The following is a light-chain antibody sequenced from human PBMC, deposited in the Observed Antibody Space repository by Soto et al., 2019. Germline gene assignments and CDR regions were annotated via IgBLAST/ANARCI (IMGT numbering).Light chain of an antibody. Sequence: ALTQPASVSGSPGQSITISCTGTSSDVGGYNFVSWYQQHPGKAPKLMIYDVSNRPSGVSNRFSGSKSGNTASLTISGLQAEDEADYYCSSYRSSSTWVFGGGTKLTVL. CDR2: DVS. CDR1: SSDVGGYNF. CDR3: SSYRSSSTWV. J-gene: IGLJ3*02. V-gene: IGLV2-14*01.